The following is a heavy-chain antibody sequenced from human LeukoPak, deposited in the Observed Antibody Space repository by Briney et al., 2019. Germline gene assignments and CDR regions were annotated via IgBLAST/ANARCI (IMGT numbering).Heavy chain of an antibody. J-gene: IGHJ5*02. CDR2: IWYDGSNK. V-gene: IGHV3-33*06. Sequence: GRSLRLSCAASGFTSSSYGMHWARQAPGKGLEWVAVIWYDGSNKYYADSVKGRFTISRDNSKNTLYLQMNSLRAEDTAVYYCANGGTYSSGPWGQGTLVTVSS. CDR3: ANGGTYSSGP. D-gene: IGHD3-22*01. CDR1: GFTSSSYG.